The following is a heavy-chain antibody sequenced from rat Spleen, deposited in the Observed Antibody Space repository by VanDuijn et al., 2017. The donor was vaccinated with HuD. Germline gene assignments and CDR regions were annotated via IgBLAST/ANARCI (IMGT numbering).Heavy chain of an antibody. Sequence: EVQLVESDGGLVQPGRSLRLSCAASGFTFSDYNMAWVRQAPKKGLEWVATISYDGSSTYYRDSVKGRFTISRDNAKSTLYLQMDSLRSEDTAIYYCARPTTGIPFNYWGQGVMVTVSS. CDR3: ARPTTGIPFNY. CDR2: ISYDGSST. D-gene: IGHD1-9*01. J-gene: IGHJ2*01. V-gene: IGHV5-7*01. CDR1: GFTFSDYN.